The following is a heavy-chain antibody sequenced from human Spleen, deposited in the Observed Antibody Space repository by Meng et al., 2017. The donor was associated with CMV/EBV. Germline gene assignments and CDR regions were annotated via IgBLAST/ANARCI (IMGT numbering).Heavy chain of an antibody. CDR3: AREAVRCSSGTCYHQVSWYFDV. Sequence: YYMSWIRQAPGQGLEWISFISSRGSTIYYADSVKGRFTISRDNARNSLYLQMNNLGAEDTALYYCAREAVRCSSGTCYHQVSWYFDVWGRGTRVTVSS. CDR2: ISSRGSTI. J-gene: IGHJ2*01. V-gene: IGHV3-11*04. CDR1: YY. D-gene: IGHD2-15*01.